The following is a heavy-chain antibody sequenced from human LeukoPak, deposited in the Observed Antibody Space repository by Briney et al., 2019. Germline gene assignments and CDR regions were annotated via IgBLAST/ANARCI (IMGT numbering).Heavy chain of an antibody. Sequence: GESLKISCKGSGYSFTNYWIGWVRQMPGKGLEWMGIIYPGDSDIRYSPSLQGQVTISADKSISTAYLQWSSLKASDTAIYYCARGIAVADFDYWGQGTLVTVFS. V-gene: IGHV5-51*01. CDR1: GYSFTNYW. J-gene: IGHJ4*02. CDR2: IYPGDSDI. D-gene: IGHD6-19*01. CDR3: ARGIAVADFDY.